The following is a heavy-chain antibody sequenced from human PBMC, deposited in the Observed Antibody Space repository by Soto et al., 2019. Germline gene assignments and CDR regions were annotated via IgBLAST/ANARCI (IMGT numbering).Heavy chain of an antibody. CDR1: GFTFSSYA. D-gene: IGHD6-19*01. Sequence: EVQLLESGGGLVQPGGSLRLSCAASGFTFSSYAMSWVRQAPGKGLEWVSAISGCGGSTYYADSVKGRFTISRDNSKNALYLHMNRLSAEDRAVYHCATAVDSDYFDHWGQGTLVTVS. CDR2: ISGCGGST. CDR3: ATAVDSDYFDH. V-gene: IGHV3-23*01. J-gene: IGHJ4*02.